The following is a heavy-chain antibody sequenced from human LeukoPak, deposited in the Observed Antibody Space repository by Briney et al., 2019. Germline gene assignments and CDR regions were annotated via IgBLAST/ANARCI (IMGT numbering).Heavy chain of an antibody. CDR1: GFTFSSYS. J-gene: IGHJ4*02. CDR2: ISSSSSYI. CDR3: ARGGGEYSSSSGVY. D-gene: IGHD6-6*01. Sequence: GGSLRLSCAASGFTFSSYSMNWVRQAPGKGLEWVSSISSSSSYINYADSVKGRFTISRDNAKNSLYLQMNSLRAEDTAVYYCARGGGEYSSSSGVYWGQGTLVTVSS. V-gene: IGHV3-21*01.